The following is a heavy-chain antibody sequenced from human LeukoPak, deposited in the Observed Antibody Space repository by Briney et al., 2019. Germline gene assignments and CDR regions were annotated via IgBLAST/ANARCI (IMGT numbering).Heavy chain of an antibody. V-gene: IGHV3-74*01. D-gene: IGHD1-26*01. J-gene: IGHJ3*02. CDR3: ARAGEGLLAYSFDI. Sequence: PGGSLRLSCAASGFTFSRDWMHWVRQAPGKGLVWVSRLNSDGSGTSYADSVKGRFTISRDNAKNTLYLQMNSLRAEDTAVYYCARAGEGLLAYSFDIWGQGTMVTVSS. CDR1: GFTFSRDW. CDR2: LNSDGSGT.